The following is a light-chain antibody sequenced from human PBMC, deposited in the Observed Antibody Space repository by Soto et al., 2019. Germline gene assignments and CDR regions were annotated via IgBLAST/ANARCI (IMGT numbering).Light chain of an antibody. CDR3: QQYNNWPRT. CDR1: QSVSSN. J-gene: IGKJ1*01. V-gene: IGKV3-15*01. Sequence: EIVMTQSPATLSVSPGERATLSCRASQSVSSNVAWYQQKPGQAPRLLIYGASTRATGIPARFSGSGSGTEFTLTISSLQSEDFAVYYCQQYNNWPRTFGQGTK. CDR2: GAS.